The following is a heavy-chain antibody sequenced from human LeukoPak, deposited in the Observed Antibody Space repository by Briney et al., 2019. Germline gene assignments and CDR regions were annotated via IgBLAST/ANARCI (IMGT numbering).Heavy chain of an antibody. CDR1: GDSISSSTYY. V-gene: IGHV4-39*01. CDR2: IYHSGST. J-gene: IGHJ4*02. CDR3: ARRCGSTSCFRY. Sequence: SETLSLTCTVSGDSISSSTYYLGWIRQPPGKGLEWIGNIYHSGSTYYNPSLKSRVTMSVDTSKNQFSLKLSSVTAGDTAVYYCARRCGSTSCFRYWGQGTQVTVAS. D-gene: IGHD2-2*01.